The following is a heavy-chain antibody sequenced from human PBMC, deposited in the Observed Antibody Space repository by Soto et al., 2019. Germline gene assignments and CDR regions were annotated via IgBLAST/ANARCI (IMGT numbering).Heavy chain of an antibody. J-gene: IGHJ5*02. CDR2: IYYSGST. CDR1: GGSISSSSYY. CDR3: AGGIAAAGTFENWFDP. D-gene: IGHD6-13*01. Sequence: QLQLQESGPGLVKPSETLSLTCTVSGGSISSSSYYWGWIRQPPGKGLEWIGSIYYSGSTYYNPSLKGRVTISVDTSKNQFSLKLSSVTAADTAVYYCAGGIAAAGTFENWFDPWGQGTLVTVSS. V-gene: IGHV4-39*01.